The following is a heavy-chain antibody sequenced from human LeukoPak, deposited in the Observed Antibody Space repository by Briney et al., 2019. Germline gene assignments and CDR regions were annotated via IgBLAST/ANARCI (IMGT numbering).Heavy chain of an antibody. Sequence: ASVKVSCKASGYTFTGYYMHWVRQAPGQGLEWMGWINPNSGGTNYAQKFQGWVTMTRDTSLSTAYMELSRLRSDDTAVYYCARVDRVKVRDYYYYYGMDVWGQGTTVTVSS. J-gene: IGHJ6*02. D-gene: IGHD1-1*01. CDR2: INPNSGGT. V-gene: IGHV1-2*04. CDR1: GYTFTGYY. CDR3: ARVDRVKVRDYYYYYGMDV.